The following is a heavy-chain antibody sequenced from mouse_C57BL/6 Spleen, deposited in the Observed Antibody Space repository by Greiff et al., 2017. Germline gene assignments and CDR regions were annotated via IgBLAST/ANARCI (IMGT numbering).Heavy chain of an antibody. Sequence: VQLQQSGAELVRPGASVTLSCKASGYTFTDYEMHWVKQTPVHGLEWIGAIDPETGGTAYNQKFKGKDILTADKSSSTAYMELRSLTSEDSAVYYCTRPYYYGSKYYYAMDYWGQGTSVTVSS. CDR3: TRPYYYGSKYYYAMDY. V-gene: IGHV1-15*01. CDR2: IDPETGGT. J-gene: IGHJ4*01. CDR1: GYTFTDYE. D-gene: IGHD1-1*01.